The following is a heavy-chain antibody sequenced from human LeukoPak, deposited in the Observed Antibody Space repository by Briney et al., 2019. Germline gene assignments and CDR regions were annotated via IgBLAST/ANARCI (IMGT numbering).Heavy chain of an antibody. Sequence: PGGSLRLSCAASGFTFSSYWMHWVRQAPGKGLVWVSRINNDGSSTIYADSVKGRFTISRDNAKNTLYLQMNSLRAEDTAAYYCARIDYSGSWYLDYWGQGTLVTVSS. CDR3: ARIDYSGSWYLDY. CDR2: INNDGSST. CDR1: GFTFSSYW. J-gene: IGHJ4*02. V-gene: IGHV3-74*01. D-gene: IGHD6-13*01.